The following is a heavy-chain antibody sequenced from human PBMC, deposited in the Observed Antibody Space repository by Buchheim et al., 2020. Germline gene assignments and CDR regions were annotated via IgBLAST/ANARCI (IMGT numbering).Heavy chain of an antibody. CDR3: ARNGGNSNIDC. V-gene: IGHV4-4*02. CDR2: IYHSGST. Sequence: QVHLQESGPGLVKPSGTLSLTCAVSGGSISSSNWWTWVRQPPGKGLDWIGEIYHSGSTNYNQSLKSRVTISVYKSKNQFSVKLSSVTAADTAVYYCARNGGNSNIDCWGQGTL. CDR1: GGSISSSNW. D-gene: IGHD4-23*01. J-gene: IGHJ4*02.